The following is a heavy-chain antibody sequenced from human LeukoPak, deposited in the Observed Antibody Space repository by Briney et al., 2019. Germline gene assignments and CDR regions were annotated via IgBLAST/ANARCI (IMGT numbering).Heavy chain of an antibody. Sequence: PGGSLRLSCAASGFTFSSYSMNWVRQAPGKGLEWVSSISSSSSYIYYADSVKGRFTISRDNAKNSLYLQMNSLRAEDTAVYYCARAPPYYYDSSGRTGYFDLWGRGTLVTVSS. CDR2: ISSSSSYI. J-gene: IGHJ2*01. CDR3: ARAPPYYYDSSGRTGYFDL. CDR1: GFTFSSYS. V-gene: IGHV3-21*01. D-gene: IGHD3-22*01.